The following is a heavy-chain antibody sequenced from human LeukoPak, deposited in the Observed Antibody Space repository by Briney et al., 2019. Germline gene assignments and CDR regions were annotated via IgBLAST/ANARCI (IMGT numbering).Heavy chain of an antibody. CDR1: GGSISSGSYY. CDR3: ARDVSTANWFDP. CDR2: IYTSGST. D-gene: IGHD2/OR15-2a*01. V-gene: IGHV4-61*02. J-gene: IGHJ5*02. Sequence: SQTLSLTCTVSGGSISSGSYYWSWLRQPAGKGLEWIGRIYTSGSTNYNPSLKSRLTISAGTSKNQFSLKLSSVSAVDTAEYYCARDVSTANWFDPWGKGNLVTVSS.